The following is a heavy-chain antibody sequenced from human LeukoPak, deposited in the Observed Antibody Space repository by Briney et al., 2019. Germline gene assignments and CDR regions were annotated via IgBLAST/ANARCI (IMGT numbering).Heavy chain of an antibody. CDR1: GGTFSSYA. CDR3: ARDQGGVVTAVPPHSNWFDP. V-gene: IGHV1-69*13. Sequence: SVKVSCKASGGTFSSYAISWVRQAPGQGLEWMGGIIPIFGTANYAQKFQGRVTITADESTSTAYMELSSLRSEDTAVYYCARDQGGVVTAVPPHSNWFDPWGQGTLVTVSS. D-gene: IGHD2-21*02. CDR2: IIPIFGTA. J-gene: IGHJ5*02.